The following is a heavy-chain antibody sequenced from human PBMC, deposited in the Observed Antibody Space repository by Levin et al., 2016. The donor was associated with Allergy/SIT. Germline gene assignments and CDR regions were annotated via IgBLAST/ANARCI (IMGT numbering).Heavy chain of an antibody. V-gene: IGHV3-21*01. CDR2: ITGSSSWI. J-gene: IGHJ4*02. CDR3: ARLRSRTETESCGSDYCYSWYFDY. Sequence: GESLKISCVGSGFSFSSSSINWLRQAPGKGLEWVSSITGSSSWIYYTDSVKGRFTISRDNAKNSLYLQMNSLRAEDTAVYFCARLRSRTETESCGSDYCYSWYFDYWGQGTLVTASS. D-gene: IGHD2-21*01. CDR1: GFSFSSSS.